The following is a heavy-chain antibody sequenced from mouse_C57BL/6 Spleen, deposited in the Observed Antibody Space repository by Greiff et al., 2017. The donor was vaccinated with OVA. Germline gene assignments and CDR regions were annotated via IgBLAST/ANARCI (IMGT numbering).Heavy chain of an antibody. V-gene: IGHV1-7*01. J-gene: IGHJ2*01. CDR1: GYTFTSYW. CDR3: ARDYGSSLYYFDY. Sequence: QVQLKESGAELAKPGASVKLSCKASGYTFTSYWMHWVKQRPGQGLEWIGYINPSSGYTKYNQKFKDKATLTADKSSSTAYMQLSSLTYEDSAVYDCARDYGSSLYYFDYWGQGTTLTVSS. D-gene: IGHD1-1*01. CDR2: INPSSGYT.